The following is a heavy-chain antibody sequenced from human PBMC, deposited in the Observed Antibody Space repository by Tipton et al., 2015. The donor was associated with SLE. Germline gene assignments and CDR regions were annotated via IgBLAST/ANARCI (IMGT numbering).Heavy chain of an antibody. CDR1: GYSFATYW. CDR3: ARLVQCLVGGEHCLDY. J-gene: IGHJ4*02. Sequence: VQLVQSGAEVKKPGESLKISCKASGYSFATYWIGWVRQMPGKGLEWLGIVYPSDSDTRYSPSFQGQVTISAAKSINTAYLQWSSLKASDTALYFCARLVQCLVGGEHCLDYWGQGSLVTISS. CDR2: VYPSDSDT. V-gene: IGHV5-51*03. D-gene: IGHD6-19*01.